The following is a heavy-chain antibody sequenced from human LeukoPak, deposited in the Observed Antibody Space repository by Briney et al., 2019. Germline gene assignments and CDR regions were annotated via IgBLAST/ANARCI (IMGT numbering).Heavy chain of an antibody. D-gene: IGHD2-21*02. CDR2: IYYSGST. CDR1: GGSIRSSRYY. CDR3: ARNHIVVVTAIPGAFDI. V-gene: IGHV4-39*01. Sequence: SETLSLTCSVPGGSIRSSRYYSGWISQPSGKGQERLGSIYYSGSTYYNPSLKSRVTISVGTSKNQFSLKLSSVTAADTAVYYCARNHIVVVTAIPGAFDIWSQGTMVTVSS. J-gene: IGHJ3*02.